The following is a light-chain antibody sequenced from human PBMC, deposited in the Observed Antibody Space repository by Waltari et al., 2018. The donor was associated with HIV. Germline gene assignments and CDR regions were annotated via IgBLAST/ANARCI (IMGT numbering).Light chain of an antibody. CDR3: SSYTGSSTRYV. J-gene: IGLJ1*01. Sequence: QSALTQPASVSGSPGQSITMSCTGTSSAVGGYNYVSWYQQHPGKAPKIIIYEVSNRPSGVSNRFSGSKSGNTASLTISGLQAEDEADYYCSSYTGSSTRYVFGTGTKVTVL. CDR1: SSAVGGYNY. CDR2: EVS. V-gene: IGLV2-14*01.